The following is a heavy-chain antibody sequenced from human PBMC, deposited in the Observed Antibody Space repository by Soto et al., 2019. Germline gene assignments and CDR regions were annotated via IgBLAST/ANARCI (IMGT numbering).Heavy chain of an antibody. CDR2: ITNRGTHT. V-gene: IGHV3-21*01. Sequence: EVQLVESGGGLVKPGESLRLSCAASGFSFSSYTMNWVRQAPGKGLQWVSSITNRGTHTYSADSVKGRFTISRDNDKNSFYLQMNNLRAEDTAIYFCARAHEVAWFDSWGQGTLVTVTS. J-gene: IGHJ5*01. CDR1: GFSFSSYT. CDR3: ARAHEVAWFDS. D-gene: IGHD2-15*01.